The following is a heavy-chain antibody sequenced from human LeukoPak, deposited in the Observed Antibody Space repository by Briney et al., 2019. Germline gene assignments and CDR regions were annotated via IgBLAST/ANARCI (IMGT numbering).Heavy chain of an antibody. D-gene: IGHD3-3*01. CDR3: ARAYDFWSGPGGY. V-gene: IGHV3-48*01. Sequence: GGSLRLSCGGSGFTFKSFSMHWVRQAPGKGLEWVSDISSNSGIKSYADSVKGRFTISRDNAKNSLYLQMNSLRAEDTAVYYCARAYDFWSGPGGYWGQGTVVTVSS. CDR1: GFTFKSFS. CDR2: ISSNSGIK. J-gene: IGHJ4*02.